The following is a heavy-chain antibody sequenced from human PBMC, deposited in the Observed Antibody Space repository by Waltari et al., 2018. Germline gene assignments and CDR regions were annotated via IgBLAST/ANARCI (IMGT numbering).Heavy chain of an antibody. V-gene: IGHV3-9*01. D-gene: IGHD1-26*01. J-gene: IGHJ3*02. Sequence: EVQLVESGGGLVQPGRSLRLSCAASGFTFDDYAMHWVRQAPGKGLEWVSGISLNSGSIGYADSLKGRFTISRDNAKNSLYLQMNSLRAEDTALYYCAKDRSGSYILRDAFDIWGQGTMVTVSS. CDR2: ISLNSGSI. CDR1: GFTFDDYA. CDR3: AKDRSGSYILRDAFDI.